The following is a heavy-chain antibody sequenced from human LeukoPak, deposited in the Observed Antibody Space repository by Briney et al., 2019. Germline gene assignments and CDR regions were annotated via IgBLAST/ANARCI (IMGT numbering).Heavy chain of an antibody. CDR3: ARDVRKRNWFDP. Sequence: ASVKVSCKASGYTLTSYGISWVRQAPGQGLEWMGWISAYNGNTNYAQKLQGRVTMTTDTSTSTAYMELSRQRSDDTAVYYCARDVRKRNWFDPWGQGTLVTVSS. V-gene: IGHV1-18*01. CDR2: ISAYNGNT. CDR1: GYTLTSYG. J-gene: IGHJ5*02. D-gene: IGHD3-10*02.